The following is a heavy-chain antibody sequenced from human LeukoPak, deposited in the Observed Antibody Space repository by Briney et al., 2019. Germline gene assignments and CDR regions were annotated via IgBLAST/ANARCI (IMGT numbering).Heavy chain of an antibody. CDR1: GGTFSSYA. V-gene: IGHV1-69*04. J-gene: IGHJ4*02. Sequence: SVKVSCKASGGTFSSYAISWVRQAPGQGLEWMGRIIPILGIANYAQKFQGRVTITADKSTSTAYMELSSLRSEDTAVYYCASIAAADSPIDYWGQGTLVTVSS. CDR3: ASIAAADSPIDY. CDR2: IIPILGIA. D-gene: IGHD6-13*01.